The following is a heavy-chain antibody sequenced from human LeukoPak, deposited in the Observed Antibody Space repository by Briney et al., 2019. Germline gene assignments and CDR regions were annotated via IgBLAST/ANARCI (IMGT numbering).Heavy chain of an antibody. D-gene: IGHD2-2*01. J-gene: IGHJ5*02. Sequence: GGSLRLSCAASGFTFSSYGMTWVRQAPGKGLEWASSITSSSGYIYYADSVKGRFTISRDNAKNSLYLQMNSLRAEDTAVYYCARGGGSTSITKNNWFDPWGQGTLVTVSS. CDR3: ARGGGSTSITKNNWFDP. CDR2: ITSSSGYI. CDR1: GFTFSSYG. V-gene: IGHV3-21*01.